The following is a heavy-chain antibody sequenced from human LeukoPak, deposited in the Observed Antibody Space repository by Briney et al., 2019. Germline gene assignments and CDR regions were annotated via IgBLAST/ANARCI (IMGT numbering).Heavy chain of an antibody. V-gene: IGHV3-9*01. Sequence: GGSLRLSCAASGFKFDDYAMHWVRQATGKGLEWVSGISWNSGSIGYADSVRGRFTISRDNAKKSLYLQMNSLRPEDTALYYCTKGSGSGTWYYFDYWGQGTLVTVSS. CDR3: TKGSGSGTWYYFDY. J-gene: IGHJ4*02. D-gene: IGHD6-13*01. CDR1: GFKFDDYA. CDR2: ISWNSGSI.